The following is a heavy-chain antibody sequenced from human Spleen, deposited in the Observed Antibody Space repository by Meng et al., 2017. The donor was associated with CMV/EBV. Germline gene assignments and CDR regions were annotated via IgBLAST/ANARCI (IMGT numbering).Heavy chain of an antibody. V-gene: IGHV3-74*03. CDR2: INIDGKIT. D-gene: IGHD5-12*01. CDR3: ARVWGAYGAYFDY. J-gene: IGHJ4*02. Sequence: GESLKISCAASGFTFSSHWMHWVRQAPGKGLVWVSRINIDGKITTYADSVKGRFTISRDNAKNTLYLEMNSLGAEDTAVYYCARVWGAYGAYFDYWGQGTLVTVSS. CDR1: GFTFSSHW.